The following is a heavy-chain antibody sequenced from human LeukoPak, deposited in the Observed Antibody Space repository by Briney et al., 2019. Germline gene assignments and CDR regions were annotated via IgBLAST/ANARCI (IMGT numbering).Heavy chain of an antibody. CDR1: GFAFSTYW. D-gene: IGHD6-19*01. V-gene: IGHV3-74*01. CDR2: INPEGAST. CDR3: ARGTAITAGIDF. Sequence: PGGSLRLSCTASGFAFSTYWMFWVRQAPGKGLVWVSQINPEGASTTYGDPAKGRFTASRDNAKNALHLQMNNLGVDDTAVYYCARGTAITAGIDFWGQGTLVTVSS. J-gene: IGHJ4*02.